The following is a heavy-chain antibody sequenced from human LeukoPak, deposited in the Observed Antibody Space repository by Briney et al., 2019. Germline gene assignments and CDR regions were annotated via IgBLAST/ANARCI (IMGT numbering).Heavy chain of an antibody. CDR3: AKPGGGVTYYYYGLEV. CDR1: GFTFDDFA. D-gene: IGHD5-18*01. Sequence: GGSLRLSCAASGFTFDDFAMHWVRQAPGKGLEWVSLISGDGGSTYYADPVKGRFTISRDNSKNSLYLQMNSLRTEDTALYFCAKPGGGVTYYYYGLEVWGQGTTVTVSS. CDR2: ISGDGGST. V-gene: IGHV3-43*02. J-gene: IGHJ6*02.